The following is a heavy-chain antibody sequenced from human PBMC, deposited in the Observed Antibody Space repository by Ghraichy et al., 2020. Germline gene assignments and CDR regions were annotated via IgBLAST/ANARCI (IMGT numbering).Heavy chain of an antibody. J-gene: IGHJ4*02. CDR2: IYYSGST. CDR3: ARGSQAAGGGAFDY. V-gene: IGHV4-59*01. CDR1: GGSISSYY. D-gene: IGHD6-13*01. Sequence: SQTLSLTCTVSGGSISSYYWSWIRQPPGKGLEWIGYIYYSGSTNYNPSLKSRVTISVDTSKNQFSLKLSSVTAADTAVYYCARGSQAAGGGAFDYWGQGTLVTVSS.